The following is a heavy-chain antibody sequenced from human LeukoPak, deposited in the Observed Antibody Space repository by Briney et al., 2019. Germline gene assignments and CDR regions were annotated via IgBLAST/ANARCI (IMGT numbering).Heavy chain of an antibody. CDR1: GFTFSSYA. Sequence: GRSLRLSCAASGFTFSSYAMHWVRQAPGKGLEWVAVISYDGSNEYYADSVKGRFTISRDNSKNTLYLQMNSLRVEDTALYFCASQHIVVVTAIRDYWGQGTLVTVSS. V-gene: IGHV3-30*04. CDR3: ASQHIVVVTAIRDY. J-gene: IGHJ4*02. D-gene: IGHD2-21*02. CDR2: ISYDGSNE.